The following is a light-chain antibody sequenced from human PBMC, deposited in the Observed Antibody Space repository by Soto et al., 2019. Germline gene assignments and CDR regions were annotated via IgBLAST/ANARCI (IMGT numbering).Light chain of an antibody. Sequence: QSALTQPASVSGSPGQSITISCTGTSSDVGSYNLVSWYQQHPGKAPKLMIYEVSKRPSGVSNRFSGSKSGNTASLTISGLQAEDEADYYCCSYAGSSTVAFGGGTKVTVL. V-gene: IGLV2-23*02. CDR3: CSYAGSSTVA. CDR1: SSDVGSYNL. CDR2: EVS. J-gene: IGLJ3*02.